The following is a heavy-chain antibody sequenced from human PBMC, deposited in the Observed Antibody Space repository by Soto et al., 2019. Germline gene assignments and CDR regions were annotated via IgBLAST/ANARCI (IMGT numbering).Heavy chain of an antibody. V-gene: IGHV4-4*02. J-gene: IGHJ4*02. D-gene: IGHD2-21*02. CDR1: GGSISDNW. Sequence: QVQLQESGPGLVKPSGTLSLTCAVSGGSISDNWWSWVRQPPGKGLEWIGEVYHSGTPYYNPSLKSRVTISLDKSASQISLTLNSVTAADTAVYFCARHVGVAGTRGFDSWGQGTLVTVSS. CDR2: VYHSGTP. CDR3: ARHVGVAGTRGFDS.